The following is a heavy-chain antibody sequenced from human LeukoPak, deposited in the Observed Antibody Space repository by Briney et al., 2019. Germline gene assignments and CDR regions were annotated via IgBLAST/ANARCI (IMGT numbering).Heavy chain of an antibody. CDR2: ISYDGSNK. Sequence: GGSLRLSCAASGFTFSSYAMHWVRQAPGKGLEWVAVISYDGSNKYYADSVKGRFTISRDNSKNTLYLQMNSLRAEDTAVYYCASNSLYYPNIVLMVYAPAHWGQGTLVTVSS. CDR1: GFTFSSYA. CDR3: ASNSLYYPNIVLMVYAPAH. J-gene: IGHJ4*02. V-gene: IGHV3-30-3*01. D-gene: IGHD2-8*01.